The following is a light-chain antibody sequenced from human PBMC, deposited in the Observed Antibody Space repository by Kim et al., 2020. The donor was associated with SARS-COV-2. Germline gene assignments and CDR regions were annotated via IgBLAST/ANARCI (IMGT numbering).Light chain of an antibody. CDR1: QSSSSSY. CDR2: GAS. J-gene: IGKJ1*01. CDR3: QQYGRSPRT. Sequence: SPGERATRSFRASQSSSSSYLAWYQQKPGQAPRLLIYGASTRATGIPDRFSGSGSGTDFTLTISRLEPEDFAVYYCQQYGRSPRTFGQGTKVEIK. V-gene: IGKV3-20*01.